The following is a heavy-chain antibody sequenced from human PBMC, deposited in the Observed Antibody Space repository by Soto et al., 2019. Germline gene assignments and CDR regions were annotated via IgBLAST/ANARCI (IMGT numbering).Heavy chain of an antibody. J-gene: IGHJ4*02. D-gene: IGHD6-13*01. CDR1: GYSISSSNW. CDR2: IYYSGST. CDR3: AREEYSSSPLFDY. V-gene: IGHV4-28*03. Sequence: SETLSLTCAVSGYSISSSNWWGWIRQPPGKGLEWIGYIYYSGSTYYNASLKSRVTMSVDTSKNQFSLKLSSVTAAHTAVYYCAREEYSSSPLFDYWGQGALVTVSS.